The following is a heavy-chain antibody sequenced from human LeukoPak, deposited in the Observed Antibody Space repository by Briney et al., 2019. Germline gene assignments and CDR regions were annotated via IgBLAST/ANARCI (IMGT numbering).Heavy chain of an antibody. D-gene: IGHD6-13*01. V-gene: IGHV1-69*13. Sequence: SVKVSCKASGGTFSSYAISWVRQAPGQGLEWMGGIIPIFGTANYAQKFQGRVTITADESTSTAYMELSSLRSEDTAVYYCARGDHIAAASKLFDYWGQGTLVTVSS. CDR1: GGTFSSYA. CDR3: ARGDHIAAASKLFDY. CDR2: IIPIFGTA. J-gene: IGHJ4*02.